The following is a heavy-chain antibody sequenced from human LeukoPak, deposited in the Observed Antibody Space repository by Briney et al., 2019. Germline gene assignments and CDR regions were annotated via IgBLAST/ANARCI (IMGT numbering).Heavy chain of an antibody. CDR1: GGSIRTYY. CDR2: INHSGST. Sequence: SETLSLTCAVYGGSIRTYYWSWIRQPPGKGLEWIGEINHSGSTNYNPSLKSRVTISVDTSKNQFSLKLSSVTAADTAVYYCARYGKGRWLTPTRHFWYFELWGRGTLVTVSS. V-gene: IGHV4-34*01. CDR3: ARYGKGRWLTPTRHFWYFEL. D-gene: IGHD5-24*01. J-gene: IGHJ2*01.